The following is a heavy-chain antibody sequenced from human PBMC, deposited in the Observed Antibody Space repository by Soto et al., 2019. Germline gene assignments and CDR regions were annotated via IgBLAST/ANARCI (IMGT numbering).Heavy chain of an antibody. D-gene: IGHD3-22*01. CDR3: AREQAGYYYDSSGYNDAFDI. Sequence: SETLSLTCTVSGGSISSGDYYWSWIRQPPGKGLEWIGYIYYSGSTYYNPSLKSRVTISVDTSKNQFSLKLSSVTDADTAVYYCAREQAGYYYDSSGYNDAFDIWGQGTMVTVSS. CDR2: IYYSGST. CDR1: GGSISSGDYY. J-gene: IGHJ3*02. V-gene: IGHV4-30-4*01.